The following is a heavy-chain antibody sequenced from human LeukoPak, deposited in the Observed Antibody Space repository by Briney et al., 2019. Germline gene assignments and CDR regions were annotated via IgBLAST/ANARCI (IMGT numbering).Heavy chain of an antibody. CDR2: IFYSGST. V-gene: IGHV4-59*12. CDR1: GGSISSYY. J-gene: IGHJ4*02. CDR3: ARVCPSPDYFDY. Sequence: PSETLSLTCTVSGGSISSYYWSWIRQPPGKGLEWIGCIFYSGSTNYNPSLKSRVTISVDTSKNQFSLKLSSVTAADTAVYYCARVCPSPDYFDYWGQGTLVTVSS.